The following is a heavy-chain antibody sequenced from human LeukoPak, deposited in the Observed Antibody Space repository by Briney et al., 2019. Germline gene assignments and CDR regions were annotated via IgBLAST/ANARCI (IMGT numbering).Heavy chain of an antibody. CDR2: INHSGST. CDR1: GGSFSGYY. Sequence: SETLSLTCAVYGGSFSGYYWSWIRQPPGKGLEWIGEINHSGSTNYNPSLKSRVTISVDTSRNQFSLKLSSVTAADTAVYYCASRLRGYSYGYRSGVYFQHWGQGTLVTVSS. V-gene: IGHV4-34*01. J-gene: IGHJ1*01. D-gene: IGHD5-18*01. CDR3: ASRLRGYSYGYRSGVYFQH.